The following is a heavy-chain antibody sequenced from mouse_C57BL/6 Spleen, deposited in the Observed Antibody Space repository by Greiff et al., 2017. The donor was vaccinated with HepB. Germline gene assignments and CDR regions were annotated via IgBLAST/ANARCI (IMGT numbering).Heavy chain of an antibody. V-gene: IGHV14-1*01. CDR3: TTPDGNLAWIAY. CDR1: GFNIKDYY. Sequence: EVHLVESGAELVRPGASVKLSCTASGFNIKDYYMHWVKQRPEQGLEWIGRIVTEDGDTEYAPKFQGKATMTADTSSNTAYLQHSSLTSEDTAVYYCTTPDGNLAWIAYWGQGTLVTVSA. CDR2: IVTEDGDT. D-gene: IGHD2-1*01. J-gene: IGHJ3*01.